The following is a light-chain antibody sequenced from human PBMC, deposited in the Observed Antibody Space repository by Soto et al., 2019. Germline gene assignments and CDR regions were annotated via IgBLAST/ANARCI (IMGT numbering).Light chain of an antibody. Sequence: EFALTQSPGTLSLSPGERATLSCRASQTVRNNYLAWYQQKPGQAPRLLISDASSRATGIPDRFSGGGSGTDFTLNIRRLETEDFGVYSCQHFSSYSLTFGGGTKVDIK. CDR2: DAS. CDR1: QTVRNNY. V-gene: IGKV3-20*01. CDR3: QHFSSYSLT. J-gene: IGKJ4*01.